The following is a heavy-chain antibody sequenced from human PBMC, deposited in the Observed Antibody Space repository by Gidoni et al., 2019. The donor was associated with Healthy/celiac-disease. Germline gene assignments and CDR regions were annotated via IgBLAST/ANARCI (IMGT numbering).Heavy chain of an antibody. Sequence: QITLKESGPTLVKPTQTLTLTCTFSGFSLSTSGVGVGWIRQPPGKALEWLALIYWNDDKRYSPSLKSRLTITKDTSKNQVVLTMTNMDPVDTATYYCAHSWDPLGRGYSYPLKWGQGTLVTVSS. CDR3: AHSWDPLGRGYSYPLK. J-gene: IGHJ4*02. CDR1: GFSLSTSGVG. D-gene: IGHD5-18*01. CDR2: IYWNDDK. V-gene: IGHV2-5*01.